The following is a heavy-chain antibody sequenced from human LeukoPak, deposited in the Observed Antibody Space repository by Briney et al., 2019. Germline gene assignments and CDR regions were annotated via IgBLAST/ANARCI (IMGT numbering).Heavy chain of an antibody. V-gene: IGHV1-18*01. CDR3: ARQVLIAGGRYGMDV. D-gene: IGHD2-15*01. J-gene: IGHJ6*02. CDR1: GYTFTSYG. Sequence: ASVKVSCKTSGYTFTSYGISWVRHAPGQGLEWMGWISAYNGDTSSAQKVQGRVTMTTDTSTSTAYMELRSLRSDDTAVYYCARQVLIAGGRYGMDVWGQGTTVTVSS. CDR2: ISAYNGDT.